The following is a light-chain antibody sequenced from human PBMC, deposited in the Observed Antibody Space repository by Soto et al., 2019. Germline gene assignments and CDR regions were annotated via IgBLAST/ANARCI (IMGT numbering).Light chain of an antibody. V-gene: IGLV2-8*01. CDR3: NAQADNGKHV. CDR2: DVS. J-gene: IGLJ1*01. CDR1: SNDVGHSSF. Sequence: QSALTQPPSASGSPGQSVTISCTGNSNDVGHSSFISWYQQHPSKGTKLIIYDVSKRPSVVPERFSGSKSGNTASLSVSGLQDEDEADYFCNAQADNGKHVFGTGTKVTVL.